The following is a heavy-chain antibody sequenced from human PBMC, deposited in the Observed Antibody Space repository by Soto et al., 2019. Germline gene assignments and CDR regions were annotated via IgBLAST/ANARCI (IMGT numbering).Heavy chain of an antibody. CDR3: ARGGLSPNYYYYYGMDV. CDR2: TYYRSKWYN. J-gene: IGHJ6*02. Sequence: SQTLSLTCAISGDSVSSNSAAWNWIRQSPSRGLEWLGRTYYRSKWYNDYAVSVKSRITINPDTSKNQFSLQLNSVTPEDTAVYYCARGGLSPNYYYYYGMDVWGQGTTVTVSS. CDR1: GDSVSSNSAA. V-gene: IGHV6-1*01.